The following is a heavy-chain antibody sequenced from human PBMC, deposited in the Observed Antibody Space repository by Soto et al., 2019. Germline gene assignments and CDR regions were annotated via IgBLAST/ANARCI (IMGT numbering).Heavy chain of an antibody. CDR2: IWYDGSNK. D-gene: IGHD3-22*01. Sequence: QSGGSLRLSCAASGFTFSSYGMHWVRQAPGKGLEWVAVIWYDGSNKYYADSVKGRFTISRDNSKNTLYLQMNSLRAEDTAVYYCAREHHHYPSSAYSYLYGMDVWGQGTTVTVSS. J-gene: IGHJ6*02. CDR1: GFTFSSYG. CDR3: AREHHHYPSSAYSYLYGMDV. V-gene: IGHV3-33*01.